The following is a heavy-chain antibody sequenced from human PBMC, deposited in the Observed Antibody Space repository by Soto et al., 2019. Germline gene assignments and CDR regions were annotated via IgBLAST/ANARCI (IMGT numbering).Heavy chain of an antibody. CDR2: IIPIFGTA. J-gene: IGHJ5*02. CDR3: ARMITVTTGGGWFDP. D-gene: IGHD4-4*01. CDR1: GGTFSSYA. V-gene: IGHV1-69*13. Sequence: SVKVSCKASGGTFSSYAISWVRQAPGQGLEWMGGIIPIFGTANYAQKFQGRVTITADESTSTAYMELSSLRSEDTAVYYCARMITVTTGGGWFDPWGQGTLVTVSS.